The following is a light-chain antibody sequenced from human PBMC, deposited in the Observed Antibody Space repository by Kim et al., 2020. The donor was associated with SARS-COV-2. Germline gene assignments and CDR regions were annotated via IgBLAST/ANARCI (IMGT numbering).Light chain of an antibody. J-gene: IGLJ1*01. V-gene: IGLV2-14*04. CDR1: SSDVGSYNS. CDR2: DVT. CDR3: SSYTSSSTYV. Sequence: GQSITISCTGTSSDVGSYNSVSWYQQNPGKAPKLMIYDVTKRPSGVSNRFSGSKSGNTASLTISGLQAEDEADYYCSSYTSSSTYVFGTGTKVTVL.